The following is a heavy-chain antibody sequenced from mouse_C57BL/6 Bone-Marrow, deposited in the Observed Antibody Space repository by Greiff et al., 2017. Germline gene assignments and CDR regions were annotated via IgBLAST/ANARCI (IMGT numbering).Heavy chain of an antibody. J-gene: IGHJ2*01. CDR1: GYTFTNYW. Sequence: QVQLQQSGAELVRPGTSVKMSCKASGYTFTNYWIGWAQQRPGHGLEWIGDIYPGGGYTNYNEKFKGKATLTVDTSSSTAYMQFSSLTSEDSAIYYCASYYYGCFDYWGQGTTLTVSS. CDR3: ASYYYGCFDY. V-gene: IGHV1-63*01. D-gene: IGHD1-1*01. CDR2: IYPGGGYT.